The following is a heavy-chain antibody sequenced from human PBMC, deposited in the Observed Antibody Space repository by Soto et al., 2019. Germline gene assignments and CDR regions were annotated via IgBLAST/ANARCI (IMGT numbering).Heavy chain of an antibody. CDR2: IIPIFGTA. V-gene: IGHV1-69*18. J-gene: IGHJ6*02. CDR1: GDTFSSYV. D-gene: IGHD6-19*01. Sequence: QVQAVQSGAEVKKPGSSVKVSCKASGDTFSSYVISWVRQAPGQGLEWMGRIIPIFGTANYAQKFQGRVTITADESTSTAYMELSSLRSEDTAIYYCASDSGRTRGLDVWGQGTTIPVSS. CDR3: ASDSGRTRGLDV.